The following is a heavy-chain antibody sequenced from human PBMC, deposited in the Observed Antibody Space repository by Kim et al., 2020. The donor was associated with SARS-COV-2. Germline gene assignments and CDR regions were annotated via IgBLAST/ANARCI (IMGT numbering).Heavy chain of an antibody. CDR3: ARVRQAVAGFYYYYYGMDV. V-gene: IGHV4-30-4*01. Sequence: SETLSHTCTVSGGSISSGDYYWSWIRQPPGKGLEWIGYIYYSGSTYYNPSLKSRVTISVDTSKNQFSLKLSSVTAADTAVYYCARVRQAVAGFYYYYYGMDVWGQGTTVTVSS. D-gene: IGHD6-19*01. CDR1: GGSISSGDYY. J-gene: IGHJ6*02. CDR2: IYYSGST.